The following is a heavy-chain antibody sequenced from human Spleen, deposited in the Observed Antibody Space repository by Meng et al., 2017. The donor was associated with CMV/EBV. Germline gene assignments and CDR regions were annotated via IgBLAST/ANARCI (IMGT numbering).Heavy chain of an antibody. CDR3: AKGAVATMPSKFDY. CDR1: GFTFSSYA. CDR2: ISGSGGST. Sequence: ESLKISCAASGFTFSSYAMSWVRQAPGKGLEWVSAISGSGGSTYYADSVKGRFTISRDNSKNTLYLQMNSLRAEDTAVYYCAKGAVATMPSKFDYWGQGTLVTVSS. J-gene: IGHJ4*02. D-gene: IGHD2-2*01. V-gene: IGHV3-23*01.